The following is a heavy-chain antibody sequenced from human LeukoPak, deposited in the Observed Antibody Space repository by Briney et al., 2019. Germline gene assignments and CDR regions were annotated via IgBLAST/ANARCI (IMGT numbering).Heavy chain of an antibody. CDR3: ARTDWYHNDY. D-gene: IGHD3-9*01. J-gene: IGHJ4*02. CDR1: GFAFSSYW. Sequence: GGSLILSCAASGFAFSSYWMHWVRHTPGKGLVWVSRISNDGSNTNYADSVKGRFTISRDNAKNTLYLQMNSLRGEDTAVYYCARTDWYHNDYWGQGTLVTVSS. V-gene: IGHV3-74*01. CDR2: ISNDGSNT.